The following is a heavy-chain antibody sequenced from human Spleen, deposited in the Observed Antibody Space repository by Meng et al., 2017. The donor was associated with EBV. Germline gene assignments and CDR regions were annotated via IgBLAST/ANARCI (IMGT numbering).Heavy chain of an antibody. CDR2: VDQSGVS. J-gene: IGHJ5*02. CDR3: ASRGDGIFSSYDWFDL. D-gene: IGHD3-22*01. CDR1: GGSFTGHY. V-gene: IGHV4-34*01. Sequence: QVQLQQWGAGLLKPSETLSPTCAVDGGSFTGHYWSWIRQPPGKGLEWIGEVDQSGVSNYNPSLKSRVTMSLDTSKNQFSLKLSSVTAADTAVYYCASRGDGIFSSYDWFDLWGQGTLVTVFS.